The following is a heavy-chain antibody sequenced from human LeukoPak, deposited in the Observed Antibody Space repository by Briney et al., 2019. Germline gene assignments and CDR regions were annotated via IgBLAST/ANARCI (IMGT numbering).Heavy chain of an antibody. CDR3: ARQIWVLGVIDP. Sequence: SETLSLTCTVSGGSISSDYWSWIRQPPGKGLEWIGYIYYSGSTNYNPSLKSRVTISVDTSKNQFSLKLSSVTAADTAVYYCARQIWVLGVIDPWGQGTLVTVSS. CDR1: GGSISSDY. D-gene: IGHD2-8*01. J-gene: IGHJ5*02. CDR2: IYYSGST. V-gene: IGHV4-59*01.